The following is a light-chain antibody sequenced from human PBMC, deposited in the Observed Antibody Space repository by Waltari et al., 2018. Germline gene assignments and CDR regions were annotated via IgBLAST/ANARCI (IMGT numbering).Light chain of an antibody. CDR1: MSVRNY. J-gene: IGKJ4*01. CDR2: DTS. Sequence: EIVLIQSPATLALSPGERATLSCRASMSVRNYLAGFQQKPGQVPRLLLYDTSNRGTRVPARFSGSGSETDFTLTISSLESEDFAVYYWQQRSSWPLTFGGGTKVQIK. CDR3: QQRSSWPLT. V-gene: IGKV3-11*01.